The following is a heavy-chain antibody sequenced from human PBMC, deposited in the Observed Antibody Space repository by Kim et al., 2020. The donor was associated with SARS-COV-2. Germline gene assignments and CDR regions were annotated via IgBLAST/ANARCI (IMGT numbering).Heavy chain of an antibody. Sequence: GGSLRLSCAASGFTFSSYTMNWVRQAPGKGLEWVSSISSSGSNIYYADSVKGRFTISRDNAKNALYLQMNSLRAEDTAVYYCARDGQLEIFDYWGQGTLVTVSS. V-gene: IGHV3-21*01. CDR3: ARDGQLEIFDY. J-gene: IGHJ4*02. CDR2: ISSSGSNI. D-gene: IGHD6-13*01. CDR1: GFTFSSYT.